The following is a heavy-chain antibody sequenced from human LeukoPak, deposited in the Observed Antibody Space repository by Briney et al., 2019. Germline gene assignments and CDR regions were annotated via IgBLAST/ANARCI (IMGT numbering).Heavy chain of an antibody. V-gene: IGHV3-23*01. D-gene: IGHD3-10*01. J-gene: IGHJ6*03. CDR2: ISGSGGST. Sequence: GGSLRLSCAASGFTFSSYAMSWVRQAPGKGLEWVSAISGSGGSTYYADSVKGRFTISRDNSKNTLYLQMNSLRAEDTAVYYCAKGGYYGSGSYYIYYYYYMDVWGKGTTVTVSS. CDR3: AKGGYYGSGSYYIYYYYYMDV. CDR1: GFTFSSYA.